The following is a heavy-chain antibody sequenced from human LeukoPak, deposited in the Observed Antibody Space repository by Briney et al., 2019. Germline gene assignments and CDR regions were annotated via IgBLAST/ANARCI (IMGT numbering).Heavy chain of an antibody. J-gene: IGHJ4*02. V-gene: IGHV4-39*01. CDR3: ARHLWLQGIDY. CDR2: VYYTESP. CDR1: GDSISSSRYY. Sequence: SETLSLTCNVSGDSISSSRYYWGWIRQAPGKGLEWIGTVYYTESPYYNPSLKSRVTISVDTSMNQFSLSLRSVTAADTSMYHCARHLWLQGIDYWGQGILVTVSS. D-gene: IGHD5-24*01.